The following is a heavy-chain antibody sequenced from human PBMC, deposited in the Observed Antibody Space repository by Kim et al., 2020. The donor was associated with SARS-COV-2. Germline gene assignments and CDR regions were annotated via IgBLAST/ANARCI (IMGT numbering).Heavy chain of an antibody. CDR3: ARDKLHITIFGVVIGHFDL. V-gene: IGHV3-48*03. CDR2: ISSSGSTI. J-gene: IGHJ3*01. Sequence: GGSLRLSCAASGFTFSSYEMNWVRQAPGKGLEWVSYISSSGSTIYYADSVKGRFTISRDNAKNSLYLQMNSLRAEDTAVYYCARDKLHITIFGVVIGHFDLGGEETRVPLS. CDR1: GFTFSSYE. D-gene: IGHD3-3*01.